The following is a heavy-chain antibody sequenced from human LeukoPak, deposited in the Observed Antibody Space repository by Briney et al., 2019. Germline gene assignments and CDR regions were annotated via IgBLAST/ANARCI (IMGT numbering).Heavy chain of an antibody. J-gene: IGHJ4*02. D-gene: IGHD6-13*01. Sequence: ASVKVSCKASGYTFTGYYMHWVRQAPGQGLQWMGWINPNGGDTNYAQKFQGRVTMTRDTSISTAYMELSRLRSDDTAVYYCARGGSSSWWYYFDYWGQGTLVTVSS. CDR3: ARGGSSSWWYYFDY. V-gene: IGHV1-2*02. CDR1: GYTFTGYY. CDR2: INPNGGDT.